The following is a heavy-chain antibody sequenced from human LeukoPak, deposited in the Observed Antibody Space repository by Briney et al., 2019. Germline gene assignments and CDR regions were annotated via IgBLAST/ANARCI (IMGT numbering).Heavy chain of an antibody. V-gene: IGHV4-59*01. CDR3: ARGSPAPDY. CDR2: IHYSGTT. CDR1: GGSMSSYY. Sequence: SETLSLTCTVSGGSMSSYYWSWIRQPPGRGLEWIGYIHYSGTTHYNPSLEGRVTISVDTSKNQFSLKLSSVTAADTAVYYCARGSPAPDYWGKGTLVTVSS. J-gene: IGHJ4*02. D-gene: IGHD1-26*01.